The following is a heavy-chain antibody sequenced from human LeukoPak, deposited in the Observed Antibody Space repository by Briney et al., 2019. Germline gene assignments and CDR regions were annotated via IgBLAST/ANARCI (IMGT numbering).Heavy chain of an antibody. D-gene: IGHD5-18*01. CDR3: ARGHSYGTMGY. Sequence: PSETLSLTCAVYGGSFSGYYWSWIRQPPGKGLEWIGEINHSGSTNYNPSLRSRVTISVDTSKNQFSLKLSSVTAADTAVYYCARGHSYGTMGYWGQGTLVTVSS. CDR1: GGSFSGYY. J-gene: IGHJ4*02. CDR2: INHSGST. V-gene: IGHV4-34*01.